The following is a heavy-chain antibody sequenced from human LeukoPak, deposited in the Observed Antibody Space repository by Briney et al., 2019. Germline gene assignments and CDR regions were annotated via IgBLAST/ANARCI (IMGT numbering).Heavy chain of an antibody. D-gene: IGHD2-15*01. CDR1: GFTFSRYW. J-gene: IGHJ5*02. CDR2: INHSGST. CDR3: ASNVVVVAANTKRGNWFDP. Sequence: GSLRLSCAASGFTFSRYWMSWIRQPPGKGLEWIGEINHSGSTNYNPSLKSRVTISVDTSKNQFSLKLSSVTAADTAAYYCASNVVVVAANTKRGNWFDPWGQGTLVTVSS. V-gene: IGHV4-34*01.